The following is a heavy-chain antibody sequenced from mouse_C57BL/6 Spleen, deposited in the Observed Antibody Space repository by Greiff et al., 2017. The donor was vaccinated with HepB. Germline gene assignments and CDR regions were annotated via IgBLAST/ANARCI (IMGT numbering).Heavy chain of an antibody. Sequence: VQLQQSGPELVKPGASVKISCKASGYAFSSSWMNWVKQRPGKGLEWIGRIYPGDGDTNYNGKFKGKATLTADKSSSTAYMQLSSLTSEDSAVYFCARGFLTGTGYWGQGTTLTVSS. CDR1: GYAFSSSW. CDR2: IYPGDGDT. CDR3: ARGFLTGTGY. J-gene: IGHJ2*01. V-gene: IGHV1-82*01. D-gene: IGHD4-1*01.